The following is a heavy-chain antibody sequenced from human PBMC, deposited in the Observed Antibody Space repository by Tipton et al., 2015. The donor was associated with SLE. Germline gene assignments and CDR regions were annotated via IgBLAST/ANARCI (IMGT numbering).Heavy chain of an antibody. CDR1: GDSISGANYF. D-gene: IGHD6-19*01. CDR3: ARVEGATKWHIPVAHFDH. Sequence: TLSLTCTVSGDSISGANYFWNWIRQPAGKGLEWIGHIYTSRITNYNPSLKSRVTISADTSKNQFSLNLNSVTAADTAVYFCARVEGATKWHIPVAHFDHWGPGRLVTVSS. V-gene: IGHV4-61*09. J-gene: IGHJ4*02. CDR2: IYTSRIT.